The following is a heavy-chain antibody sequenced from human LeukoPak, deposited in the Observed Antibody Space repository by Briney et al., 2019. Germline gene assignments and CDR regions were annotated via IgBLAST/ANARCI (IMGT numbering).Heavy chain of an antibody. CDR3: AKSTAYSITMIVVIKPMDV. J-gene: IGHJ6*02. CDR2: ISYDGSNK. Sequence: GGSLRLSCVVSGFTFRSYAMHWVRQAPGKGLEWVAFISYDGSNKYYADSVRGRFTISRDNSKNTLYLQMNSLRAEDTAVYYCAKSTAYSITMIVVIKPMDVWGQGTTVTVSS. D-gene: IGHD3-22*01. CDR1: GFTFRSYA. V-gene: IGHV3-30*18.